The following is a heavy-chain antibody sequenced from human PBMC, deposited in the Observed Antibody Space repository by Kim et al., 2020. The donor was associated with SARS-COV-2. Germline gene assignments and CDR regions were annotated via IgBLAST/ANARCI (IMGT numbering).Heavy chain of an antibody. CDR3: AKSATLDY. J-gene: IGHJ4*02. V-gene: IGHV3-23*03. Sequence: GSSTYYADSVKGRFTISRDNSKNTLYLQMNSLRAEDTAVYYCAKSATLDYWGQGTLVTVSS. CDR2: GSST.